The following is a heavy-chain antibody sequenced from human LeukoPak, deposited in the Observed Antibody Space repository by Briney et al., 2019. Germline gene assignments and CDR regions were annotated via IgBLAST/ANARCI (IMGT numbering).Heavy chain of an antibody. D-gene: IGHD4-17*01. J-gene: IGHJ4*02. CDR1: GGSISTDY. CDR3: ARSHPLYGDYAQYYFDD. V-gene: IGHV4-59*08. CDR2: IHYSGST. Sequence: SETLSLTCTVSGGSISTDYWSWIRQPPGKGLEWIGHIHYSGSTTYNPSPKSRVTTSVDTPKNQFSLRLTSVTAADTAVDYCARSHPLYGDYAQYYFDDWGQGTLVTVSS.